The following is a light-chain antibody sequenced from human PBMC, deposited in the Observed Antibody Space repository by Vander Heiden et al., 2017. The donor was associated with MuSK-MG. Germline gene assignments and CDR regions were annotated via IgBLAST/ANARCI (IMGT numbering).Light chain of an antibody. CDR2: EVT. Sequence: QSALTQPASVSGSPGQSITISCTGTSSDVGGYNYVSWYQQHPGRAPKLMIYEVTNRPSGVSNRFSASKSGNTASLTISGLQAEDEADYYCSSYTSGNTVLFGGGTKLTGL. CDR3: SSYTSGNTVL. V-gene: IGLV2-14*01. J-gene: IGLJ2*01. CDR1: SSDVGGYNY.